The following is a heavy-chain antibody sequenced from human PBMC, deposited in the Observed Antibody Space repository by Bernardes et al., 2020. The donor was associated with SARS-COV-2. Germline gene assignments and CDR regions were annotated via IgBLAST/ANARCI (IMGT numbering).Heavy chain of an antibody. CDR3: ASTIFGVETTSLANDY. V-gene: IGHV3-30*04. CDR1: GFTFSSYA. Sequence: GGSLRLSCAASGFTFSSYAMHWVRQAPGKGLEWVAVISYDGSNKYYADSVKGRFTISRDNSKNTLYLQMNSLRAEDTAVYYCASTIFGVETTSLANDYWGQGTLVTVSS. CDR2: ISYDGSNK. D-gene: IGHD3-3*01. J-gene: IGHJ4*02.